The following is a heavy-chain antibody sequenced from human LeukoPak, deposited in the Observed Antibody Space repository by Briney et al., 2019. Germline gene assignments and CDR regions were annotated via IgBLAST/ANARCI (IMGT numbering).Heavy chain of an antibody. Sequence: GGSLRLSCAASGFTFSSYAMHGVRQAPGKGLEWVAVISYDGSNKYYANSVKGRFTISRDNSKNTLYLQMNSLRAEDTAVYYCARVGERYCSSTSCYAIDYWGQGTLVTVSS. CDR1: GFTFSSYA. CDR2: ISYDGSNK. CDR3: ARVGERYCSSTSCYAIDY. J-gene: IGHJ4*02. D-gene: IGHD2-2*01. V-gene: IGHV3-30*04.